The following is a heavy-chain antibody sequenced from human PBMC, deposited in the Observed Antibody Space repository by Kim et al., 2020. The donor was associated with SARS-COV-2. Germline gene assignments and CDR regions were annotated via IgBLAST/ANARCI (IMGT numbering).Heavy chain of an antibody. CDR3: AGGYFDSSGDSNHFDI. Sequence: SETLSLTCTVSGASVRSSYWSWIRQPPGKGLEWIGYIYYTGNTNYNPSLNSRVTISVDTSKNQFSLRLNSVTAADTAIYFCAGGYFDSSGDSNHFDIWG. D-gene: IGHD3-22*01. CDR2: IYYTGNT. V-gene: IGHV4-59*02. CDR1: GASVRSSY. J-gene: IGHJ3*02.